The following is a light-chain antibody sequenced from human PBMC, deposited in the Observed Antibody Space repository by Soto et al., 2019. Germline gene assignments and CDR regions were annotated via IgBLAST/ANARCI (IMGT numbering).Light chain of an antibody. J-gene: IGLJ3*02. CDR2: EVS. CDR3: SSYTTSTTLVV. V-gene: IGLV2-14*01. CDR1: SSDIGDYNY. Sequence: QAVVTQPASVSGSPGQSITISCTGTSSDIGDYNYVSWYQQHPGKAPKLMIYEVSHRPSGVSDRFSGSKSGNTASLTISGLQAEDEADYYCSSYTTSTTLVVFGGGTKVTVL.